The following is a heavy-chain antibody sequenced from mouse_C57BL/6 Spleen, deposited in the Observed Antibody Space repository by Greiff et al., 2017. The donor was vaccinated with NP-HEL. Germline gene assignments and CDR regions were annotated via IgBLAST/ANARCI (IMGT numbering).Heavy chain of an antibody. CDR2: ISYSGST. J-gene: IGHJ3*01. V-gene: IGHV3-1*01. Sequence: DVKLQESGPGMVKPSQSLSLTCTVTGYSITSGYDWHWIRHFPGNKLEWMGYISYSGSTNYNPSLKSRISITHDTSKNHFFLKLNSVTTEDTATYYCARDHDYGGAYWFAYWGQGTLVTVSA. CDR1: GYSITSGYD. CDR3: ARDHDYGGAYWFAY. D-gene: IGHD2-4*01.